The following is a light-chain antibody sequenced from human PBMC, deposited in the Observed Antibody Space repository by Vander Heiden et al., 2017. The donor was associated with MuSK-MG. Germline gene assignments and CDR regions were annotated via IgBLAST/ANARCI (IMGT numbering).Light chain of an antibody. Sequence: DIQMTQFPSSLSASVGDRVTITCRASQSISSYLNWYQQKPGKAPKLLIYAASSLQSGVPSRFSGSGSGTDFTLTISSLQPEDFATYYCQQSDSTLFTFGHGTKVDIK. CDR1: QSISSY. CDR3: QQSDSTLFT. J-gene: IGKJ3*01. V-gene: IGKV1-39*01. CDR2: AAS.